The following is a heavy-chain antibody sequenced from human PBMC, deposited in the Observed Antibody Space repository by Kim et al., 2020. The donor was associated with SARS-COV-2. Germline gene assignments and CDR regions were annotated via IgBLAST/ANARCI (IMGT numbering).Heavy chain of an antibody. CDR1: GFTFSSYA. D-gene: IGHD2-2*02. V-gene: IGHV3-30-3*01. CDR3: ARIMHDCSSTSCYTYYYGMDV. J-gene: IGHJ6*02. CDR2: ISYDGSNK. Sequence: GGSLRLSCAASGFTFSSYAMHWVRQAPGKGLEWVAVISYDGSNKYYADSVKGRFTISRDNSKNTLYLQMNSLRAEDTAVYYCARIMHDCSSTSCYTYYYGMDVWGQGTTVTVSS.